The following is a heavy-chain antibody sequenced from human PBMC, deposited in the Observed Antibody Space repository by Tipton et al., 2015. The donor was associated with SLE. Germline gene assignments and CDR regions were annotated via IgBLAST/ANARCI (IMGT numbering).Heavy chain of an antibody. CDR3: ATNWGVAMAGWFDP. Sequence: QLVQSGGGLVQPGGSLRLSCAGSGFTFNSHWMSWVRQAPGKGLEWVANINQDGSEKYYVDSVKGRFTISRDNAKNLLYLQMNSLRAEDTAVYYCATNWGVAMAGWFDPWGQGALVTVSS. J-gene: IGHJ5*02. CDR1: GFTFNSHW. D-gene: IGHD6-19*01. V-gene: IGHV3-7*01. CDR2: INQDGSEK.